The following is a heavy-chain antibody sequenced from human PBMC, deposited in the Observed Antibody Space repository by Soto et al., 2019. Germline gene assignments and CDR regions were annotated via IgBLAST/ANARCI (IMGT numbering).Heavy chain of an antibody. CDR3: AKDLAIYDSSGPYYYYGMDV. Sequence: GGSLRLSCAASGFTFSSYGMHWVRQAPGKGLEWVAVISYDGSNKYYADSVKGRFTISRDNSKNTLYLQMNSLRAEDTAVYYCAKDLAIYDSSGPYYYYGMDVCGQGTTVTVYS. CDR2: ISYDGSNK. CDR1: GFTFSSYG. V-gene: IGHV3-30*18. D-gene: IGHD3-22*01. J-gene: IGHJ6*02.